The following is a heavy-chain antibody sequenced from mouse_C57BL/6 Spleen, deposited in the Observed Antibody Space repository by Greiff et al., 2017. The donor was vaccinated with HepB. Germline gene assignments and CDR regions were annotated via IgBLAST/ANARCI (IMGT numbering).Heavy chain of an antibody. J-gene: IGHJ4*01. CDR2: ISDGGSYT. V-gene: IGHV5-4*01. Sequence: EVHLVESGGGLVKPGGSLKLSCAASGFTFSNYAMSWVRQTPEKRLEWVATISDGGSYTYYPDNVKGRFTISRDNAKNNLYLQMSHLKSEDTAMYYCARDRYDSYAMDYWGQGTSVTVSS. CDR1: GFTFSNYA. CDR3: ARDRYDSYAMDY.